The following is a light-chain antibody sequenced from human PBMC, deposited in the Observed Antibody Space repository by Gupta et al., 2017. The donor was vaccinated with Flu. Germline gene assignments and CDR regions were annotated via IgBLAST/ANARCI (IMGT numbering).Light chain of an antibody. CDR1: SSDVGNYNY. V-gene: IGLV2-14*01. CDR3: SSDTSSNSWV. CDR2: EVN. Sequence: QSALTQPASVSGSPGQSITIPCTGTSSDVGNYNYVSWYQQHPGKAPKLMIYEVNKRPAGIATRFSGSKSGNTASLSISGLQAEDEADYYCSSDTSSNSWVFGGGTKVTVL. J-gene: IGLJ3*02.